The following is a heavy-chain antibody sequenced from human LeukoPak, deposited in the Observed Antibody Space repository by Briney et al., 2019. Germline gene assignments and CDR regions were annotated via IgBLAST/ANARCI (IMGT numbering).Heavy chain of an antibody. V-gene: IGHV3-53*01. CDR3: ARAENYYDSSGYYSKGFDY. Sequence: GGSLRLSCAASGFTFSSHGMSWVRQAPGKGLEWVSVIYSGGSTYYADSVKGRFTISRDNSKNTLYLQMNSLRAEDTAVYYCARAENYYDSSGYYSKGFDYWGQGTLVTVSS. CDR1: GFTFSSHG. D-gene: IGHD3-22*01. J-gene: IGHJ4*02. CDR2: IYSGGST.